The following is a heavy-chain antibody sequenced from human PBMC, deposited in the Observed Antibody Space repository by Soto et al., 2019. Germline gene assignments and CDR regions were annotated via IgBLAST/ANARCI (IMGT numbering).Heavy chain of an antibody. CDR3: AKGAVAGTPTSYYYYGMDV. V-gene: IGHV1-69*12. CDR1: GGTFRTYA. CDR2: IIPIFGKV. J-gene: IGHJ6*02. Sequence: QVQLLQSGAEVKNPGSSVRVSCEASGGTFRTYAISWVRQAPGQGLEWMGEIIPIFGKVNYAQKFQGRVKITADESTTTVYMDLRSLTSEDTAVYYCAKGAVAGTPTSYYYYGMDVWGQGTTVTVS. D-gene: IGHD6-19*01.